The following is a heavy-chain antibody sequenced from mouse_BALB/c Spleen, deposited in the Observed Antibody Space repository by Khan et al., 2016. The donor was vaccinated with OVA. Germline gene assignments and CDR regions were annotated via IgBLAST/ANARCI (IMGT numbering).Heavy chain of an antibody. CDR3: ARSTYRYAFVY. J-gene: IGHJ3*01. CDR1: GDSITTGY. Sequence: EVQLQESGPSLVKPSQTLSLTCSVTGDSITTGYWNWLRKFPGNKLEYMGYIIYTGYTYYNPSLNSRISITRHTSNNQYYLQLNSVTDEDTATYYCARSTYRYAFVYWGQGTLVTVSA. V-gene: IGHV3-8*02. CDR2: IIYTGYT. D-gene: IGHD2-14*01.